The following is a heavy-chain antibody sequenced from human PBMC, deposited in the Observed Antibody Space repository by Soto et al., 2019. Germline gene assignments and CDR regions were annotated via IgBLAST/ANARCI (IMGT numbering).Heavy chain of an antibody. Sequence: GESLKISCQGSGYTFPDYWIAWVRQMPGKGLEEMEFIFPSDSDTRYSPSFQGQVIISVDTSINTAYLQFTSLKASDSAIYYCARREGDFSKLDHWGHGTLVTVS. D-gene: IGHD4-4*01. CDR2: IFPSDSDT. V-gene: IGHV5-51*01. CDR1: GYTFPDYW. J-gene: IGHJ5*02. CDR3: ARREGDFSKLDH.